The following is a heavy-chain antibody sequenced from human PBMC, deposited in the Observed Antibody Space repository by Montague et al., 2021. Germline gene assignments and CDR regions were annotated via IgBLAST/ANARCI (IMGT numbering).Heavy chain of an antibody. Sequence: SETLSLTCTVSGASINSSPYYWVWIRQPPGKGLEWIGSIYYSANTYYNPSLKSRLSISVDTTKNQFSLRLKSVTAADTAVYHCARVDCDGDCYTFDPWGQGTLVTVSS. J-gene: IGHJ5*02. CDR3: ARVDCDGDCYTFDP. D-gene: IGHD2-21*02. V-gene: IGHV4-39*01. CDR2: IYYSANT. CDR1: GASINSSPYY.